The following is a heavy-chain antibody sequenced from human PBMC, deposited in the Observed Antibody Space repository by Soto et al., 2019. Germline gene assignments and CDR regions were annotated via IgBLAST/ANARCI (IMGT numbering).Heavy chain of an antibody. CDR2: IYYSGST. Sequence: LSLTCTVSGGSISSYYWSWIRQPPGKGLEWIGYIYYSGSTNYNPSLKSRVTISVDTSKNQFSLKLSSVTAADTAVYYCARDIANYGGSFYYYYGMDVWGQGTTVTVSS. D-gene: IGHD2-15*01. J-gene: IGHJ6*02. CDR1: GGSISSYY. CDR3: ARDIANYGGSFYYYYGMDV. V-gene: IGHV4-59*01.